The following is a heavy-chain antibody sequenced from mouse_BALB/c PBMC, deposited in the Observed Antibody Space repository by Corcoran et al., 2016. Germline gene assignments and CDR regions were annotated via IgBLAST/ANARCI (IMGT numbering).Heavy chain of an antibody. CDR2: INPYNDGT. CDR3: ARRGHYYGYAGYFDY. CDR1: GYTFTSYV. D-gene: IGHD1-2*01. Sequence: EVQLQQSGPELVKPGASVKMSCKASGYTFTSYVMHWVKQKPGQGLEWIGYINPYNDGTKYNEKFKGKATLTSDKSSSTAYMELSSLTSEDSAVYYCARRGHYYGYAGYFDYWGQGTTLTVSS. J-gene: IGHJ2*01. V-gene: IGHV1S136*01.